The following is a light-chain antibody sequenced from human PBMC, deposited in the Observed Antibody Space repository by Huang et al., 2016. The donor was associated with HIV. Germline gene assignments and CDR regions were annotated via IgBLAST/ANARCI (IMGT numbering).Light chain of an antibody. V-gene: IGKV3-11*01. CDR1: QSIGTY. J-gene: IGKJ4*01. Sequence: EIVLTQSPVTLSLSPGDRATLSCRASQSIGTYLAWYQQKSGQAPRLLIYDVSNRAAGVPARFSGSRSETDFTLTITRLDPDDVAIYHCQQRSKWPLTFGGGTKVEMK. CDR3: QQRSKWPLT. CDR2: DVS.